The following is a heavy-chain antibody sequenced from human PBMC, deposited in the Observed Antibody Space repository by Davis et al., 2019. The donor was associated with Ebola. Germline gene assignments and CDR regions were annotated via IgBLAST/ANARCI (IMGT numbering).Heavy chain of an antibody. V-gene: IGHV1-18*04. J-gene: IGHJ6*02. CDR2: ISAYNGNT. D-gene: IGHD3-9*01. Sequence: SVKVSCKASGYTFTGYYMHWVRQAPGQGLEWMGWISAYNGNTNYAQKLQGRVTMTTDTSTSTAYMELRSLRSDDTAVYYCARDVRLYYDILTGSLGMDVWGQGTTVTVSS. CDR3: ARDVRLYYDILTGSLGMDV. CDR1: GYTFTGYY.